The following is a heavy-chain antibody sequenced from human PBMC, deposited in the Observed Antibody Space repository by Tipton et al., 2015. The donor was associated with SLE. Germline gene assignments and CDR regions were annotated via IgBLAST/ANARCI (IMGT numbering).Heavy chain of an antibody. CDR3: ARFSGGRIDY. V-gene: IGHV3-33*01. CDR2: IRYDGSVE. J-gene: IGHJ4*02. Sequence: SGFHFSTYGMHWVRQAPGKGLEWVAFIRYDGSVEDYADSVKGRFTISRDNSKNTLYLQMNSLRAEDTAVYYCARFSGGRIDYWGQGTLVTVSS. D-gene: IGHD6-25*01. CDR1: GFHFSTYG.